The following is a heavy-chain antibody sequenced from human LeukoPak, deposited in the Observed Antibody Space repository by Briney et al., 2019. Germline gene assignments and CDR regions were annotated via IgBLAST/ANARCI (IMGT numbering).Heavy chain of an antibody. J-gene: IGHJ4*02. D-gene: IGHD4-11*01. CDR1: GYTVTGYY. Sequence: GASVKVSCKASGYTVTGYYMHWVRQAPGQGLEWMGWINPNSGDTNYAQMFQGRVTMTRHTSISTAYMELSRLRSDDTAVYYCARAARDYRTLDYWGQGTLVTVSS. CDR3: ARAARDYRTLDY. CDR2: INPNSGDT. V-gene: IGHV1-2*02.